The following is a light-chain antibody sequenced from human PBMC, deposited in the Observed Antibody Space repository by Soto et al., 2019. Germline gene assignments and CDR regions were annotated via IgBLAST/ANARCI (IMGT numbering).Light chain of an antibody. CDR3: QQLDSYPRT. CDR1: QGISIN. Sequence: IPLTQSPSSLSASVGDRVTITCRASQGISINLAWYQQKPGKAPKLLIYAASTLQSGVPSRFSGNGSGTDFTLSIGSLQPEDFATYYCQQLDSYPRTFGQGTKVEIQ. V-gene: IGKV1-9*01. J-gene: IGKJ1*01. CDR2: AAS.